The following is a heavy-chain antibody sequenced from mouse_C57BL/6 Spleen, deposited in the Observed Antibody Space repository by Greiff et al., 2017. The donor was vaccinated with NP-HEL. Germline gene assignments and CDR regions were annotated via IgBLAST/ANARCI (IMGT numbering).Heavy chain of an antibody. J-gene: IGHJ2*01. Sequence: QVQLQQPGAELVKPGASVKMSCKASGYTFTSYWITWVKQRPGQGLEWIGDIYPGSGSTNYNEKFKSKATLTVDTSSSTAYMQLSSLTSEDSAVYYCALGGNSRGYFDYWGQGTTLTVSS. CDR2: IYPGSGST. CDR3: ALGGNSRGYFDY. CDR1: GYTFTSYW. D-gene: IGHD2-1*01. V-gene: IGHV1-55*01.